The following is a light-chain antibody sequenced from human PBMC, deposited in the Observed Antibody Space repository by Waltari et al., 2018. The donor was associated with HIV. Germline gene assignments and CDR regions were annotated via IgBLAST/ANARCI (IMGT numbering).Light chain of an antibody. J-gene: IGKJ4*01. Sequence: DIQMTQSPSSLSASIGDRVTITCRASQGIINDLDWYQQKPGKAPKRLIYSASSLQGGVPSRFSGSGSGTEFTLTISSLQPEDFATYYCLQRNNYPVTFGGGTKVEIK. CDR3: LQRNNYPVT. CDR1: QGIIND. CDR2: SAS. V-gene: IGKV1-17*01.